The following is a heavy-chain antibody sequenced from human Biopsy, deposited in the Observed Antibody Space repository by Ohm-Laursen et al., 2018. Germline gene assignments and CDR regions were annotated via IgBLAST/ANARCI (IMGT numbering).Heavy chain of an antibody. CDR2: INHSGRA. V-gene: IGHV4-34*01. J-gene: IGHJ6*02. Sequence: TLSLTCSVYGESFNGYYWSWIRQTPGKGLEWIGEINHSGRANYNPSLKSRVTISVDTSKNQFSLKVRSVTAADTAVYYCVRGVDYYDPYHYYALDVWGQGTTVTVSS. CDR1: GESFNGYY. D-gene: IGHD3-22*01. CDR3: VRGVDYYDPYHYYALDV.